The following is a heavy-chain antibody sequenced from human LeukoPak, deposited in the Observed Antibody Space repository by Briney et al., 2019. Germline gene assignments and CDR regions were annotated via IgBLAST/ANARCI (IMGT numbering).Heavy chain of an antibody. D-gene: IGHD2-21*01. CDR2: INPSGGST. V-gene: IGHV1-46*01. CDR3: ANSDSVIGFDI. CDR1: GYTFTSYY. J-gene: IGHJ3*02. Sequence: ASVKVSCKASGYTFTSYYMHWVRQAPGQGLEWMGIINPSGGSTSYAQKFQGRVTMTRDMSTSTVYMELSSLRSEDTAVYYCANSDSVIGFDIWGQGTMVTVSS.